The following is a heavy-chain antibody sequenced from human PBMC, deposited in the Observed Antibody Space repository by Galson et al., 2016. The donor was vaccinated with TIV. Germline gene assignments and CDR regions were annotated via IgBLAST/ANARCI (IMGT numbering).Heavy chain of an antibody. Sequence: SVKVSCKASGGSFSSYVFNWVRQAPGQGLEWMGNIIPLFGSANYAHKFQGRVTITADESTSTAYMEQSRLRSEVTAIYYCATDRNTAMDTYYYYYGVDVWGQGTTVTVSS. CDR1: GGSFSSYV. D-gene: IGHD5-18*01. CDR3: ATDRNTAMDTYYYYYGVDV. CDR2: IIPLFGSA. V-gene: IGHV1-69*13. J-gene: IGHJ6*02.